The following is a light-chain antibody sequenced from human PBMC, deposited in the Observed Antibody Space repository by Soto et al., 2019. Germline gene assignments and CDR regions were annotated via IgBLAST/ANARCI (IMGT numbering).Light chain of an antibody. CDR3: QQYNNWPPSIT. V-gene: IGKV3D-15*01. Sequence: EIVLTQSPGTLSLSPGERATLSCRASQSVSNNYLAWYQQKPGQAPRLLIYGASNRATGIPDRFSGSGSGTEFTLTISSLQSEEFAVYYGQQYNNWPPSITFGQGTRLEIK. J-gene: IGKJ5*01. CDR2: GAS. CDR1: QSVSNN.